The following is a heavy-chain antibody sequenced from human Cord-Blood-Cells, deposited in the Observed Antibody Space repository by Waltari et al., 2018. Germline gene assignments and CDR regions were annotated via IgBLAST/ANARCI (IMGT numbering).Heavy chain of an antibody. CDR3: ARVRGFRELLYYYYYGMDV. J-gene: IGHJ6*02. Sequence: QVQLQQWGAGLLKPSETLSLTCAVYGGSFSGYYWSWIRPPPGKGLEWIGEINHSGSTNYNPSLKSRVTISVDTSKNQFSLKLSSVTAADTAVYYCARVRGFRELLYYYYYGMDVWGQGTTVTVSS. CDR2: INHSGST. V-gene: IGHV4-34*01. D-gene: IGHD3-10*01. CDR1: GGSFSGYY.